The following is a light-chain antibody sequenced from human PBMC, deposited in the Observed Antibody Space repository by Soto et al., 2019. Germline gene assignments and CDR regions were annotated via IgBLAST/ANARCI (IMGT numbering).Light chain of an antibody. Sequence: EIVLTQSPGTLSLSAGERATLSCWASQSLRTNYLAWYQQKPGQAPRLLIYGAFSRATGIPDRFSGSGSATGFTLTISRLEPEDSAVYYCQPYDGAIRFGQGTLLEIK. CDR1: QSLRTNY. J-gene: IGKJ5*01. CDR2: GAF. CDR3: QPYDGAIR. V-gene: IGKV3-20*01.